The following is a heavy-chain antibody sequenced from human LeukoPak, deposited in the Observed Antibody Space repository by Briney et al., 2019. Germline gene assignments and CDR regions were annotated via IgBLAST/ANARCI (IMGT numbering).Heavy chain of an antibody. J-gene: IGHJ6*03. CDR3: ARETPLSGSYYPKVYYYMDV. Sequence: GASVKVSCKASGYTFTGYYMHWVRQAPGQGLEWMGWINPNSGGTTYAQKFQGRVTMTRDTSISTAYMELSRLTSDDTAVYYCARETPLSGSYYPKVYYYMDVWGKGTTVTISS. V-gene: IGHV1-2*02. CDR1: GYTFTGYY. D-gene: IGHD1-26*01. CDR2: INPNSGGT.